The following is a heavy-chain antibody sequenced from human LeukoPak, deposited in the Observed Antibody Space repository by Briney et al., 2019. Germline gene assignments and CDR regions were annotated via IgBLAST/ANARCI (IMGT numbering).Heavy chain of an antibody. J-gene: IGHJ4*02. D-gene: IGHD3-22*01. CDR3: ARGADSSGYYSIFYFDC. CDR1: GGSISSYY. V-gene: IGHV4-59*01. CDR2: IYYSGST. Sequence: SETLSLTCTASGGSISSYYWNWIRQPPGKGLEWIGYIYYSGSTNYNPSLKSRVTISVDTSKNQFSLKLSSVTAADTAVYYCARGADSSGYYSIFYFDCWGQGTLVTVSS.